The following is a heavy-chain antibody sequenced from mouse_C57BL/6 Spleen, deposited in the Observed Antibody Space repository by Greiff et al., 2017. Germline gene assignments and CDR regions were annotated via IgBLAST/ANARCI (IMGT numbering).Heavy chain of an antibody. J-gene: IGHJ1*03. D-gene: IGHD1-2*01. CDR2: IRLKSDNYAT. Sequence: EVKVEESGGGLVQPGGSMKLSCVASGFTFSNYWMNWVRQSPEKGLEWVAQIRLKSDNYATHYAESVKGRFTISRDDSKSSVYLQMNNLRAEDTGIYYCTGFYYGLGYFDVWGTGTTVTVSS. CDR3: TGFYYGLGYFDV. CDR1: GFTFSNYW. V-gene: IGHV6-3*01.